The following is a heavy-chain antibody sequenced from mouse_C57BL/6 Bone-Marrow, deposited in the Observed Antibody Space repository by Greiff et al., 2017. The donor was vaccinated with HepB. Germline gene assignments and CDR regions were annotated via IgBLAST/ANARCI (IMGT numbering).Heavy chain of an antibody. J-gene: IGHJ4*01. CDR2: IHPNSGST. CDR1: GYTFTSYW. CDR3: ARSGGYYVMDY. V-gene: IGHV1-64*01. Sequence: VQLQQSGAELVKPGASVKLSCKASGYTFTSYWMHWVKQRPGQGLEWIGMIHPNSGSTNYNEKFKSKATLTVDKSSSTAYMQLSSLTSEDSAVYYCARSGGYYVMDYWGQGTSVTVSS.